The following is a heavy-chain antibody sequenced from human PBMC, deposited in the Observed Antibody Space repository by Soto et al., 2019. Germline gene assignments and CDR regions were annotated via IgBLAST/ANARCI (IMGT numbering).Heavy chain of an antibody. CDR2: VTSSASST. J-gene: IGHJ3*01. D-gene: IGHD1-26*01. Sequence: GQLLESGGGMVQPGGSLRLSCAASGFTFSSFGMNWVRLPPGRGLEWVAAVTSSASSTHYADSVKGRFTISRDNSKNTLYLQMNSLRADDTAVYYCAKGGAVLLDPFDVWGQGTMVTVSS. CDR1: GFTFSSFG. CDR3: AKGGAVLLDPFDV. V-gene: IGHV3-23*01.